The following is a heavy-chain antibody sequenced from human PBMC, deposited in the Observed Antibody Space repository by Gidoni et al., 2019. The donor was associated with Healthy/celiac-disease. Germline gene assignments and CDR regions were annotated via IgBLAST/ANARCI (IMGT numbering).Heavy chain of an antibody. CDR2: IKHSGST. J-gene: IGHJ4*02. Sequence: VQLQQCGAGLLKPSETLSPTCAVYGGSFTGYYWSWIRPPPGKGLEWIGEIKHSGSTYYNPSLKSRGTISVDTSKNQFSLKLSSVTAADTGVYYCARGYGEYDYWGQGTLVTV. CDR3: ARGYGEYDY. CDR1: GGSFTGYY. D-gene: IGHD4-17*01. V-gene: IGHV4-34*01.